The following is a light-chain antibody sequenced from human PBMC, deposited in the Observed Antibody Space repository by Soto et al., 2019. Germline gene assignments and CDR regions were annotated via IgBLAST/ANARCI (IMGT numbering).Light chain of an antibody. CDR1: QGICDT. CDR3: QRDNNRPLT. CDR2: DTS. J-gene: IGKJ4*01. Sequence: EIIMTQSPATLSVSPGEGVSLSCRASQGICDTLGGYQHKPGQTPRLLIYDTSARATGVPARFSGSRTGKELTLTINSLQSEDFEFYCCQRDNNRPLTFGGGTKVEN. V-gene: IGKV3-15*01.